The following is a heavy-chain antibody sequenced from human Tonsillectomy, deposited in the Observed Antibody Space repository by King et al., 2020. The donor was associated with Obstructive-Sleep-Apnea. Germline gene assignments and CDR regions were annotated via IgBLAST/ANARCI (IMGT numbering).Heavy chain of an antibody. V-gene: IGHV4-59*08. CDR2: IYNSETT. Sequence: VQLQESGPGLVKPSETLSLTCTVSGGSISSYYWSWIRQPPGKGLEWIGYIYNSETTKYNPSLKSRVTISVDTSKNQFSLKLSSVTAADTAVYYCARHSRTTGIAGYWGQGTLVTVSS. D-gene: IGHD1-1*01. J-gene: IGHJ4*02. CDR1: GGSISSYY. CDR3: ARHSRTTGIAGY.